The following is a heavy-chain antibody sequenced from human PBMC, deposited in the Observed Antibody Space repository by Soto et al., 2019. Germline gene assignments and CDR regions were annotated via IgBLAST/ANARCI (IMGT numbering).Heavy chain of an antibody. J-gene: IGHJ6*02. Sequence: QVQLVQSGAEVKKPGASVKVSCKASGYTFTGYYMHWVRQDPGQGLEWMGWINPNSGGTNYAQKFQGRVTMTRDTSSSTAYMELSRLRSDDTAVYYCSRDLAHIVIVPGDVWGQGNTVTVSS. CDR3: SRDLAHIVIVPGDV. D-gene: IGHD2-2*01. CDR2: INPNSGGT. CDR1: GYTFTGYY. V-gene: IGHV1-2*02.